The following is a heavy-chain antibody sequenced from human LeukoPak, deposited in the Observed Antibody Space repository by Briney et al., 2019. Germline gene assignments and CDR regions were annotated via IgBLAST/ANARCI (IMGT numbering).Heavy chain of an antibody. CDR2: INPNSGGT. Sequence: ASVKVSCKASGYTFTGYYMHWVRQAPGQGLEWMGWINPNSGGTNYAQKFQGRVTMTRDTSISTAYMELSRLRSDDTAVYYCARPVEYGDYVPEDYWGQGTLVTVSS. D-gene: IGHD4-17*01. CDR1: GYTFTGYY. CDR3: ARPVEYGDYVPEDY. V-gene: IGHV1-2*02. J-gene: IGHJ4*02.